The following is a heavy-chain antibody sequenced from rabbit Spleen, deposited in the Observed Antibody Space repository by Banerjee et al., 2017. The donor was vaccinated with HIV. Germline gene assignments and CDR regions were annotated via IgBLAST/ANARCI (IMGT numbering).Heavy chain of an antibody. V-gene: IGHV1S40*01. CDR3: ARAYASAIGGGASIPYL. D-gene: IGHD6-1*01. CDR1: GFSLSNIYY. Sequence: QSLEESGGDLVKPGASLTLTCTASGFSLSNIYYMCWVRQAPGKGLEWIACIYIGDGNTYYASWAKGRFTISKTSPTTVTLQMTSLTAADTATYFCARAYASAIGGGASIPYLWGPGTLVTVS. J-gene: IGHJ4*01. CDR2: IYIGDGNT.